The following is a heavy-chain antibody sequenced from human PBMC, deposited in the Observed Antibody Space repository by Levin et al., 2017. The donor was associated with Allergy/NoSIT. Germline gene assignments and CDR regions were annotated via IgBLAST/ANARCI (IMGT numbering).Heavy chain of an antibody. Sequence: SVKVSCKASGGIFSTSAISWVRQAPGQGLEWMGRIIPIYGRADYAQKFQGRVTITANESTTTACMELSSLRSEDAAVYYCAKEWELGGFFDSWGQGTLVTVSS. CDR1: GGIFSTSA. CDR3: AKEWELGGFFDS. V-gene: IGHV1-69*13. D-gene: IGHD1-26*01. CDR2: IIPIYGRA. J-gene: IGHJ4*02.